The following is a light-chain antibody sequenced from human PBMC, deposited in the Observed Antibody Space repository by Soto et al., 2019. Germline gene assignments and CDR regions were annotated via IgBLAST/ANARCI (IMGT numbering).Light chain of an antibody. CDR3: QQFYSTPTLT. CDR2: AAS. J-gene: IGKJ3*01. V-gene: IGKV1-27*01. Sequence: DIQMTQSPSSLSASVGDRVTITCRASQGISNYLAWYQQKPGKVPKLLIYAASTLQSGVPSRFSGSGSGTDFTLTISSLQAEDAAVYYCQQFYSTPTLTFGPGTKVEIK. CDR1: QGISNY.